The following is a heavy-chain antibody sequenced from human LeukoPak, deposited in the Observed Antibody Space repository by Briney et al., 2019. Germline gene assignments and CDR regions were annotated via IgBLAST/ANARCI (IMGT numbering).Heavy chain of an antibody. CDR2: TSGSGGGS. CDR3: AKEKREVNYYDSSGYYPDY. D-gene: IGHD3-22*01. V-gene: IGHV3-23*01. J-gene: IGHJ4*02. CDR1: GFTFSSYG. Sequence: GGSLRLSCAASGFTFSSYGMNWVRQAPGKGLEWVSGTSGSGGGSYYADSVKGRFTISRDNSKNTLYLQMNSLRAEDTAVYYCAKEKREVNYYDSSGYYPDYWGQGTLVTVSS.